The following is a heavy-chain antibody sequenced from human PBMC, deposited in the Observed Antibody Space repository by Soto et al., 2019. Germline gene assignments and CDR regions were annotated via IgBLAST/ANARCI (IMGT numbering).Heavy chain of an antibody. J-gene: IGHJ4*02. D-gene: IGHD6-6*01. CDR3: AREGQLGY. V-gene: IGHV1-18*01. Sequence: QVQLVQSGAEVKKPGASVKVSCQASGYTFSNYGFIWVRQAPGQGLEWMGWISGYNGNTNYAERLQGRVTMTTDTSRSTAYMELKSLRYDDTAVYYCAREGQLGYWGQGTPVTVSS. CDR2: ISGYNGNT. CDR1: GYTFSNYG.